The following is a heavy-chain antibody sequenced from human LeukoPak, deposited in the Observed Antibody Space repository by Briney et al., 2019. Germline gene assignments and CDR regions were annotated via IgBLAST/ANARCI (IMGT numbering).Heavy chain of an antibody. V-gene: IGHV3-7*03. CDR3: ARVHFYYGSGSYHSYYFDY. CDR1: GFSFSSYR. CDR2: IKQDGSEK. D-gene: IGHD3-10*01. Sequence: GGSLRLSCAASGFSFSSYRMNWVRQAPGKGLEWVANIKQDGSEKYYVDSVKGRFTISRDNAKNSLYLQMNSLRAEDTALYHCARVHFYYGSGSYHSYYFDYWGQGTLVTVSS. J-gene: IGHJ4*02.